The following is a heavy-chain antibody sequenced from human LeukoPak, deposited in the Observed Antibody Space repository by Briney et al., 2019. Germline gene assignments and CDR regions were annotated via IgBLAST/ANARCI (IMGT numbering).Heavy chain of an antibody. V-gene: IGHV1-69*05. CDR1: GGTFSSYA. D-gene: IGHD1-14*01. J-gene: IGHJ5*02. CDR3: ARGPRNDP. CDR2: IFPIFGSA. Sequence: GASVKVSCKASGGTFSSYAISWVRQAPGQGREWMGGIFPIFGSANYAHKFQGRVTITTDESTSTAYMELSSPRSEDKAVYYCARGPRNDPWGQGTLVTVSS.